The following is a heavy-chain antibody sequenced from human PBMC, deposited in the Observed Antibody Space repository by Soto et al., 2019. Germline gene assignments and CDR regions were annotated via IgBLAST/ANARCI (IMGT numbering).Heavy chain of an antibody. Sequence: TSETLSLTCAVSGYSISSGYYWGCIRQPPGKGLEWIGSIYHSGSTYYNPSLKSRVTISVDTSKNQFSLKLSSVTAADTAVYYCASHSYDILTGYNWFDPWGQGTLVTVSS. V-gene: IGHV4-38-2*01. J-gene: IGHJ5*02. CDR3: ASHSYDILTGYNWFDP. CDR1: GYSISSGYY. D-gene: IGHD3-9*01. CDR2: IYHSGST.